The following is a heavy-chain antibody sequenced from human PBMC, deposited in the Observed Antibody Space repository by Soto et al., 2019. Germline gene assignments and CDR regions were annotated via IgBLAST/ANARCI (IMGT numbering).Heavy chain of an antibody. Sequence: SVKVSCKASGYTFTSYGISWVRQAPGQGLEWMGGIIAIFGTANYAQKFQGRVTITADESTSTAYMELSSLRSEDTAVYYCAQSRSLIAARYYYYGMDVWGQGTTVTVS. CDR2: IIAIFGTA. CDR1: GYTFTSYG. D-gene: IGHD6-6*01. CDR3: AQSRSLIAARYYYYGMDV. V-gene: IGHV1-69*13. J-gene: IGHJ6*02.